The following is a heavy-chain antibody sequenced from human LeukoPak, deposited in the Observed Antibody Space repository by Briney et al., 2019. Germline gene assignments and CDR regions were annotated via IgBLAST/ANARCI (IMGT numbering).Heavy chain of an antibody. V-gene: IGHV1-18*01. D-gene: IGHD3-22*01. J-gene: IGHJ4*02. CDR2: ISAYNTNT. Sequence: ASVKVSCKASGYTFSSYGISWVRQAPGQGLEWMAWISAYNTNTNYAQKLQGRVTMTTDTSTSTAYMELRSLRSDDTAVYYCATTYYYDSSGYYYFDYWGQGTLVTVSS. CDR1: GYTFSSYG. CDR3: ATTYYYDSSGYYYFDY.